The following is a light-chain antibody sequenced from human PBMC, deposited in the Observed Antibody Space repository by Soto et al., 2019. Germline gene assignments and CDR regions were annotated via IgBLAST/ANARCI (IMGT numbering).Light chain of an antibody. J-gene: IGLJ3*02. V-gene: IGLV4-69*01. Sequence: QSVLTQSPSASASLGASVKLTCTLSSGHSSYAIAWHQQQPEKGPRYLMKVNSDGSHSEGDGIPDRFSGSTSGAERYLTISSLQPEDEADYYCQTWGTGIWVFGGGTKLTVL. CDR2: VNSDGSH. CDR1: SGHSSYA. CDR3: QTWGTGIWV.